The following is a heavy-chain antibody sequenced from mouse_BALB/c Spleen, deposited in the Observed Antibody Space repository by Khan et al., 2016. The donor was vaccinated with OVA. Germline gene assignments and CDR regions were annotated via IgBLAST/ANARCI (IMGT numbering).Heavy chain of an antibody. CDR2: INPSNGGT. J-gene: IGHJ3*01. V-gene: IGHV1S81*02. CDR1: GYTFTSYY. D-gene: IGHD1-1*02. Sequence: QVQLQQSGAELVKPGASVKLSCKASGYTFTSYYIYWVKQRPGQGLEWIGGINPSNGGTYFNEKFESKATLTVDKSSSTAFMQVSSLPSEDSAVYYCTRSGWAAFAYWGQGTLVTVSA. CDR3: TRSGWAAFAY.